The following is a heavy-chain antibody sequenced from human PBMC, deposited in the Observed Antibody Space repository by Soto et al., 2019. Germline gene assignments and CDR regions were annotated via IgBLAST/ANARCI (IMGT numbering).Heavy chain of an antibody. D-gene: IGHD2-15*01. J-gene: IGHJ2*01. V-gene: IGHV3-23*01. CDR1: GFTFSKYA. CDR3: AKDKYTPSLRKVWFFNY. Sequence: EVQLLESGGGLVKPGGSLRLSCAASGFTFSKYAMSWVRLAPGKGLEWVSSISANGGITDYADSVKGRFTISRDNFQNILSLQMDSLRGDDTALYFCAKDKYTPSLRKVWFFNYWGRGTLVTVSS. CDR2: ISANGGIT.